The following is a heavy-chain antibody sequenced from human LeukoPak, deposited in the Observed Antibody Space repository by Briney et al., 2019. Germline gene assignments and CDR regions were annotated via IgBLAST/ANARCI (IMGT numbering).Heavy chain of an antibody. CDR3: ARGRGYCSSTSCYAYFDY. V-gene: IGHV4-34*01. Sequence: SETLSLTCAVYGGSFSGYYWSWIRQPPGKGLEWIGEINHSGSTNYNPSLKSRVTISVVTSKNQFSLKLSSVTAADTAVYYCARGRGYCSSTSCYAYFDYWGQGTLVTVSS. D-gene: IGHD2-2*01. CDR1: GGSFSGYY. CDR2: INHSGST. J-gene: IGHJ4*02.